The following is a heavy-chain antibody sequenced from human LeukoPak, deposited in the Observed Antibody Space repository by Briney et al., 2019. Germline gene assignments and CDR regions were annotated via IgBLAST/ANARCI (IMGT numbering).Heavy chain of an antibody. CDR1: GFTFSDHY. Sequence: AGSLKLSCAASGFTFSDHYMDWVRQAPGKGLEWVGRTRKKANSYTTEYAASVIGRFTISRDDSKNSLYLQMNSLKTEDTAVYYCARDGRDSGTDDDYFDYWVQATIATVPS. V-gene: IGHV3-72*01. J-gene: IGHJ4*02. D-gene: IGHD1-26*01. CDR3: ARDGRDSGTDDDYFDY. CDR2: TRKKANSYTT.